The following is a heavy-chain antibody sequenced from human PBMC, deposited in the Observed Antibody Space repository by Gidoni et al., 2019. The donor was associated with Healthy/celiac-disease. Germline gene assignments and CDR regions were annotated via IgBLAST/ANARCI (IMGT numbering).Heavy chain of an antibody. CDR2: ISGSGGSK. Sequence: EVQLLESGGGLVQPGGSLRLPCAASGFTFRSYPMSGFRRAPGKGLGWVSAISGSGGSKYYAESVKSRFTISRDNSKNTLYLQMNSLRAEDTAVYYWAKDGGFRVTTVPRPIRDTHHYGMDVWGQGTTVTVSS. D-gene: IGHD4-17*01. CDR3: AKDGGFRVTTVPRPIRDTHHYGMDV. CDR1: GFTFRSYP. V-gene: IGHV3-23*01. J-gene: IGHJ6*02.